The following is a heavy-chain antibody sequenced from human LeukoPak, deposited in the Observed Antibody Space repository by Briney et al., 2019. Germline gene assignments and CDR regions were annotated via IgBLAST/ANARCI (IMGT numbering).Heavy chain of an antibody. CDR1: RFTFSSYG. Sequence: PGGSLRLSCAASRFTFSSYGMHWVRQAPGKGLEWVAFIRYDGSNQYYADSVKGRFTISRDNSKNTLYLQMNSLRAEDTAVYYCAKDDCSSTSCHYFDYWGQGTLVTVSS. V-gene: IGHV3-30*02. CDR2: IRYDGSNQ. J-gene: IGHJ4*02. D-gene: IGHD2-2*01. CDR3: AKDDCSSTSCHYFDY.